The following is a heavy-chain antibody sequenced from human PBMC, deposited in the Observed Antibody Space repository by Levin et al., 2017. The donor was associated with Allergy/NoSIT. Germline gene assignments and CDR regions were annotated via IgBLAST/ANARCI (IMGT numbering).Heavy chain of an antibody. D-gene: IGHD5-12*01. CDR3: AKYLPRGYSAYDYFDY. J-gene: IGHJ4*02. V-gene: IGHV3-23*01. CDR2: ISGSGDNT. CDR1: GFTFSTYA. Sequence: GGSLRLSCAASGFTFSTYAMSWVRQAPGKGLEWVSAISGSGDNTYHADSVKGRFTISRDNSKNTMYLQMNSLRVEDTAVYYCAKYLPRGYSAYDYFDYWGQGTPVTVSS.